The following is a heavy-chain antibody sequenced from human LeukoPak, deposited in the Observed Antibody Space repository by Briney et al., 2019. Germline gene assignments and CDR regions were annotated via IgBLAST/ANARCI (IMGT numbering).Heavy chain of an antibody. V-gene: IGHV1-69*05. CDR1: GYTFTDFG. CDR2: IIPIFGTA. Sequence: ASVKVSCKASGYTFTDFGISWVRQAPGQGLEWMGGIIPIFGTANYAQKFQGRVTITTDESTSTAYMELSRLRSDDTAVYYCARGGKPYTIVVVPAADYFDYWGQGTLVTVSS. J-gene: IGHJ4*02. CDR3: ARGGKPYTIVVVPAADYFDY. D-gene: IGHD2-2*01.